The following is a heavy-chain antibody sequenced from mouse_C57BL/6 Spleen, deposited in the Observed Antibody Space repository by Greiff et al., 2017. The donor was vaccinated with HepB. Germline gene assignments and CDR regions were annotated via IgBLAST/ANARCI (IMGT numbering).Heavy chain of an antibody. V-gene: IGHV1-50*01. CDR2: IDPSDSYT. J-gene: IGHJ3*01. CDR1: GYTFTSYW. CDR3: ARSYNGNNEFAY. Sequence: VQLQQSGAELVKPGASVKLSCKASGYTFTSYWMQWVKQRPGQGLEWIGEIDPSDSYTNYNQKFKGKATLTVDTSSSTAYMQLSSLTSEDSAVYNCARSYNGNNEFAYGAKGLWSLSLQ. D-gene: IGHD2-10*01.